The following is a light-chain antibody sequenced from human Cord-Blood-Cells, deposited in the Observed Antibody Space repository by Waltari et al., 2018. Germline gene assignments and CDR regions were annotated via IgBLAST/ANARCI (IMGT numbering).Light chain of an antibody. CDR3: QQYNSYWT. V-gene: IGKV1-5*03. J-gene: IGKJ1*01. CDR2: KAS. Sequence: IQMTQSPSTLSASVGDRVTIPCRASPGISSGLAGYQQKPGKAPKLLIYKASSLESGVPSRFSGSGSGTEFTLTISSLQPDDFATYYCQQYNSYWTFGQGTKVEIK. CDR1: PGISSG.